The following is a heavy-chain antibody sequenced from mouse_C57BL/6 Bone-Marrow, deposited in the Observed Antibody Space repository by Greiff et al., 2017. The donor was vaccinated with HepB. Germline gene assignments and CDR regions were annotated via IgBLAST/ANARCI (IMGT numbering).Heavy chain of an antibody. V-gene: IGHV5-17*01. D-gene: IGHD2-4*01. CDR3: ARGDDYDVWFAY. J-gene: IGHJ3*01. CDR2: ISSGSSTI. Sequence: EVQVVESGGGLVKPGGSLKLSCAASGFTFSDYGMHWVRQAPEKGLEWVAYISSGSSTIYYADTVKGRFTISRDNAKNTLFLQMTSLRSEDTAMYYCARGDDYDVWFAYWGQGTLVTVSA. CDR1: GFTFSDYG.